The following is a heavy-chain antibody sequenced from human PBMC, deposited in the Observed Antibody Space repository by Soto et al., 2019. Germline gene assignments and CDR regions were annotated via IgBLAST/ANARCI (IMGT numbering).Heavy chain of an antibody. CDR1: GDSVSSNSAA. CDR2: TYYRSKWYN. D-gene: IGHD6-13*01. V-gene: IGHV6-1*01. Sequence: QSQTLSLTCAISGDSVSSNSAAWNWIRQSPSRGLEWLGRTYYRSKWYNDYAVSVKSRITINPDTSKNQLSLQLNSVTPEDTAVYYCARDVPPLYRWAAAKRRNPYYFDYWGQGTLVTVSS. J-gene: IGHJ4*02. CDR3: ARDVPPLYRWAAAKRRNPYYFDY.